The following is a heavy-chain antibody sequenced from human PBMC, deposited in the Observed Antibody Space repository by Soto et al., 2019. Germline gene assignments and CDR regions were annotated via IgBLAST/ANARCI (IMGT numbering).Heavy chain of an antibody. D-gene: IGHD3-22*01. Sequence: SETLSLTCTVSGGSISSGDYYWSWIRQPPGKGLEWIGYIYYSGSTYYNPSLKSRVTISVDTSKNQFSLKLSSVTAADTAVYYCARDPVNTYYYDSSGYYYYYGMDVWGQGTTVTVS. CDR1: GGSISSGDYY. J-gene: IGHJ6*02. V-gene: IGHV4-30-4*01. CDR3: ARDPVNTYYYDSSGYYYYYGMDV. CDR2: IYYSGST.